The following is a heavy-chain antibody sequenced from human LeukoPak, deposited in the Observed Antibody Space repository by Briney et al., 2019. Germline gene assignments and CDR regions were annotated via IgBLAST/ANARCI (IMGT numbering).Heavy chain of an antibody. CDR1: GFTFGDYA. J-gene: IGHJ4*02. V-gene: IGHV3-49*03. CDR3: TRAGRYCSGGSCYSFY. CDR2: IRSKAHGGTA. Sequence: GGSLRLSCTASGFTFGDYAMSWFRQAPGEGLEWVGFIRSKAHGGTAEYAASVKGRFTISRDDSKSIAYLQMDSLKTEDTAVYYCTRAGRYCSGGSCYSFYWGQGTLVTVSS. D-gene: IGHD2-15*01.